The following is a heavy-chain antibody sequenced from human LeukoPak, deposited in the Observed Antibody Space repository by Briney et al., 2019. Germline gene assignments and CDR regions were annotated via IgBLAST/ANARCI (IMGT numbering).Heavy chain of an antibody. CDR2: INPNSGGT. V-gene: IGHV1-2*06. CDR3: ARAVSGYDFFDY. J-gene: IGHJ4*02. Sequence: ASVKVSCKASGYTFTGYYMHWVRQAPGQGLEWMGRINPNSGGTNYAQKFQGRVTMTRDTSISTAYMELSRLRSGDTAVYYCARAVSGYDFFDYWGQGTLVTVSS. CDR1: GYTFTGYY. D-gene: IGHD5-12*01.